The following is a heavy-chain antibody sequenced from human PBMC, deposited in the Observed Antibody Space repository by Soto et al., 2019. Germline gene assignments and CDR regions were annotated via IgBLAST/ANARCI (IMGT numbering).Heavy chain of an antibody. D-gene: IGHD5-12*01. Sequence: GASVKVSCKASGYTFTSYYIHWVRQAPGQGLEWVGLINPSGGSTIYAPKFQGRVTMTRDTSTSTVYMELNSLRSEDTAVYFCARDAQIGHGYSVYHTYWGQGTLVTVSS. CDR3: ARDAQIGHGYSVYHTY. CDR1: GYTFTSYY. V-gene: IGHV1-46*01. J-gene: IGHJ4*02. CDR2: INPSGGST.